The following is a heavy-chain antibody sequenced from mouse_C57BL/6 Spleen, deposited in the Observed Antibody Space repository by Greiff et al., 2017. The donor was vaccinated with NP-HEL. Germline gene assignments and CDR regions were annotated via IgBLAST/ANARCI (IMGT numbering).Heavy chain of an antibody. V-gene: IGHV5-17*01. D-gene: IGHD2-4*01. Sequence: EVKLVESGGGLVKPGGSLKLSCAASGFTFSDYGMHWVRQAPEKGLEWVAYISSGSSTIYYADTVKGRFTISRDNAKNTLFLQMTSLRSEDTAMYYCARKYDYDVAWFAYWGQGTLVTVSA. CDR2: ISSGSSTI. CDR1: GFTFSDYG. CDR3: ARKYDYDVAWFAY. J-gene: IGHJ3*01.